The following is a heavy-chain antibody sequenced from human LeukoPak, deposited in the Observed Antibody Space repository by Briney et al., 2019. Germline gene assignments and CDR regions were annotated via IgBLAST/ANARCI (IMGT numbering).Heavy chain of an antibody. V-gene: IGHV7-4-1*02. CDR2: INTNTGNP. Sequence: ASVKVSCKASGYTFTSYTMNWVRQAPGQGPEWMGRINTNTGNPTYAQGFTGRFVFSLDTSVSTAYLQISSLKAEDTAVYYCARGMCSDGVCYFLADYWGQGTLVTVSS. CDR1: GYTFTSYT. J-gene: IGHJ4*02. D-gene: IGHD2-15*01. CDR3: ARGMCSDGVCYFLADY.